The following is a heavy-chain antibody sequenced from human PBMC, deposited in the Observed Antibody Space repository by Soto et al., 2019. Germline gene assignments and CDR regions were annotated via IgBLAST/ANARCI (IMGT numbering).Heavy chain of an antibody. V-gene: IGHV3-23*01. CDR2: ISGSGGST. J-gene: IGHJ4*02. D-gene: IGHD3-10*01. CDR3: AKAGGSGSYYKGLCDY. Sequence: EVQLLESGGGLVQPGGSLRLSCAASGFTFSSYAMSWVRQAPGKGLEWLAAISGSGGSTYYADAVKGRFPISRDNSRNTLYLQMNSVRAEDTAVYYCAKAGGSGSYYKGLCDYWGQGTLVTVSS. CDR1: GFTFSSYA.